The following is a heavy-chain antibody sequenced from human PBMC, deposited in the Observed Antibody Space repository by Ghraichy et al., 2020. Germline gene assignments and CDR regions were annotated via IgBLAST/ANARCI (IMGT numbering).Heavy chain of an antibody. D-gene: IGHD5-18*01. CDR1: GGSFSGYY. CDR2: INHSGST. CDR3: ARDSYGFLRFDY. J-gene: IGHJ4*02. Sequence: GSLSLTCAVYGGSFSGYYWSWIRQPPGKGLEWIGEINHSGSTNYNPSLKSRVTISVDTSKNQFSLKLSSVTAADTAVYYCARDSYGFLRFDYWGQGTLVTVSS. V-gene: IGHV4-34*01.